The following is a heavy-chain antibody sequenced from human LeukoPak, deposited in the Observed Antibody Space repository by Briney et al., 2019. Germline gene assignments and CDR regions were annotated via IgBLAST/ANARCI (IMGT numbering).Heavy chain of an antibody. CDR2: ISESSVYI. CDR3: ARSYYDSSGYPHSDLDY. D-gene: IGHD3-22*01. J-gene: IGHJ4*02. Sequence: PGGSQRLSCAGSGFTFSSYIMNWVRHAPGKGLEWVSSISESSVYINYADSVKGRFTISRDNAKYSLYLQMPSLRAEDTAVYYCARSYYDSSGYPHSDLDYWGQGTLVTVSS. CDR1: GFTFSSYI. V-gene: IGHV3-21*01.